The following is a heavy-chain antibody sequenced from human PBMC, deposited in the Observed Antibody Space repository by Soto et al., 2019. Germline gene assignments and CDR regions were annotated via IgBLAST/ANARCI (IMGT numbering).Heavy chain of an antibody. V-gene: IGHV4-34*01. CDR2: INHSGST. D-gene: IGHD3-3*01. CDR1: GASFSGYY. CDR3: ANTYYDFWSNSYRGYYFDY. J-gene: IGHJ4*02. Sequence: QVHLQQWGAGLLKPSETLSLTCAVYGASFSGYYWSWIRQPPGKGLEWIGEINHSGSTNYNPSLKSRVTISVVTSKHQFSLKVSSVTAAGTAVYFCANTYYDFWSNSYRGYYFDYWGQGNLVTVSS.